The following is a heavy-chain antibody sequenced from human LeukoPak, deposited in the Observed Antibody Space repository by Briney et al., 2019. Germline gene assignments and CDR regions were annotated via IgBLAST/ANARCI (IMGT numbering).Heavy chain of an antibody. CDR2: ISRYGSTK. V-gene: IGHV3-48*04. Sequence: GGSLRLSCSASGFAFSTYSMNWVRQAPGKGLEWVSYISRYGSTKYYADSVKGRFTISRDNAKNSLYLQMNSLRAEDTAIYYCASPRAVSSDFWGQGTLVTVSS. CDR1: GFAFSTYS. D-gene: IGHD6-6*01. CDR3: ASPRAVSSDF. J-gene: IGHJ4*02.